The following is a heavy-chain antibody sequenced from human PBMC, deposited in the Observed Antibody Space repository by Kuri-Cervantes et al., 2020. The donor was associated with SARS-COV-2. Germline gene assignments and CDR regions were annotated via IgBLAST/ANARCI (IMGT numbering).Heavy chain of an antibody. J-gene: IGHJ4*02. V-gene: IGHV3-30*03. CDR1: GFTFSSYS. CDR3: ASALLMGGDYVGVIDY. D-gene: IGHD4-23*01. CDR2: ISYDGSNK. Sequence: LSLTCAASGFTFSSYSMNWVRQAPGKGLEWVAVISYDGSNKYYADSVKGRFTISRDNSKNTLYLQMNSLRAEDTAVYYCASALLMGGDYVGVIDYWGQGTLVTVSS.